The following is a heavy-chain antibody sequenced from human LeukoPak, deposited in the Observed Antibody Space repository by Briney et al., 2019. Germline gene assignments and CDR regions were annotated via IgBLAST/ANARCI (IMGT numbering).Heavy chain of an antibody. Sequence: GGSLRLSCAAYQLTFSSYCMTWVRQGPGKGLEWVANIKQDGSEKYYVDSVKGRFTISRDNAKNSLYLQMNSLRAEDTAVYFCARDKGGMVPFDYWGQGTLVTVSS. J-gene: IGHJ4*02. CDR1: QLTFSSYC. CDR2: IKQDGSEK. V-gene: IGHV3-7*01. D-gene: IGHD3-10*01. CDR3: ARDKGGMVPFDY.